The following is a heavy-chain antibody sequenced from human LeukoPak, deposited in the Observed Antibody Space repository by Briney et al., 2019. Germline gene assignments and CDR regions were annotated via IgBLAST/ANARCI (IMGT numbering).Heavy chain of an antibody. CDR3: ARVRDGYNLGY. D-gene: IGHD5-24*01. V-gene: IGHV4-34*01. J-gene: IGHJ4*02. CDR2: INHSGST. CDR1: GGSFSGYY. Sequence: SETLSLTCAVYGGSFSGYYWSWIRQPPGKGLEWIGEINHSGSTNYNPSLKSRVTISVDTSKNQFSLKLSSVTAADTAVYYCARVRDGYNLGYWGQGTLVTVSS.